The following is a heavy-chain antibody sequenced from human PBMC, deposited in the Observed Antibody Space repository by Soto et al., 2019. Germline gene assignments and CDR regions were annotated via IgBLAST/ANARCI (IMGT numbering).Heavy chain of an antibody. Sequence: EVQLLESGGASVQPGGSLRLSCAASGFTFSSYAMSWVRQAPGKGLEWVSAISGSGETTKYADSVKGRFTISRDSSKNTLYLQMNSLRADDTAVYYCSMEVYGSGSLSLDYWGRGTLVTVSS. D-gene: IGHD3-10*01. J-gene: IGHJ4*02. CDR2: ISGSGETT. V-gene: IGHV3-23*01. CDR1: GFTFSSYA. CDR3: SMEVYGSGSLSLDY.